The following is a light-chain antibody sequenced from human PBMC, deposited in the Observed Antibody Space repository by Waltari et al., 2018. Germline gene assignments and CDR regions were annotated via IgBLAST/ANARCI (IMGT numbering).Light chain of an antibody. V-gene: IGLV2-14*03. J-gene: IGLJ1*01. CDR3: SSYTTSISYV. Sequence: QSALTQPASVSGSPGQSITIPCTGTSSDIVVYNHASWYQQPPGKAPKLMIYDVTNRPSGVSDRFSGSKSDYTASLTISGLQAEDEADYYCSSYTTSISYVFGTGTRVTVL. CDR2: DVT. CDR1: SSDIVVYNH.